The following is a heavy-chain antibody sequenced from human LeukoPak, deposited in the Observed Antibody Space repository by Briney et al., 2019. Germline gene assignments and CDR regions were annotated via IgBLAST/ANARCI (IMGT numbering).Heavy chain of an antibody. CDR3: AKHGRGNNSRDYFDY. Sequence: GGSLRLSCAASGFTFSNYAMSWVRQAPGKGLEWVSTISGSSAKTYYTDSVEGRFTISRDHSENTLYLQMNSLRAEDTAVYHCAKHGRGNNSRDYFDYWGQGTLVTVSS. CDR1: GFTFSNYA. D-gene: IGHD5-12*01. J-gene: IGHJ4*02. V-gene: IGHV3-23*01. CDR2: ISGSSAKT.